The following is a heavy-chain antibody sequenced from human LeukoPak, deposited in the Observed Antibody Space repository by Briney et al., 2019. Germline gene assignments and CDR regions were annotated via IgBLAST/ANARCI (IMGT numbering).Heavy chain of an antibody. D-gene: IGHD3-9*01. J-gene: IGHJ4*02. CDR2: VYNSGTT. CDR1: GVSIGSHY. Sequence: SETLSLTCTVSGVSIGSHYWSWIRQSPGKGLEWIGCVYNSGTTVYNPSLTGRVTISVDTSKNQFSLKLSSVTAADTAVYYCARQRYFDWSTNFDYWGQGILVTVSS. V-gene: IGHV4-59*08. CDR3: ARQRYFDWSTNFDY.